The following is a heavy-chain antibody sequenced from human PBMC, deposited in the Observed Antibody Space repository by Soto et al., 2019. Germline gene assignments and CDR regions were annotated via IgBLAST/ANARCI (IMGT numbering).Heavy chain of an antibody. V-gene: IGHV3-48*03. CDR2: ISSGGITI. CDR1: GFTFSSYE. Sequence: LRLSCTASGFTFSSYEMNWVRQAPGKGLEWVSYISSGGITIYYADSVKGRFTISRDNAENSLYLQVISLRAEDTAVYYCARGGTSMIVAKNFDYWGQGTLVTVSS. CDR3: ARGGTSMIVAKNFDY. J-gene: IGHJ4*02. D-gene: IGHD3-22*01.